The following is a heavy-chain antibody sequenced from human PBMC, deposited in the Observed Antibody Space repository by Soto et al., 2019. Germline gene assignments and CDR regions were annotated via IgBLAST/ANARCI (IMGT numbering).Heavy chain of an antibody. CDR2: IYTSGST. J-gene: IGHJ5*02. CDR1: GGSINSYY. CDR3: ATGISSTVGFTSWFDP. V-gene: IGHV4-4*07. D-gene: IGHD4-17*01. Sequence: SETLSLTCTVSGGSINSYYWSWIRQPAGKGLEWIGRIYTSGSTNYNPSLKSRVTMSVDTSKNRFSLKLSSVTAADTAVYYCATGISSTVGFTSWFDPWGHATLVTVSS.